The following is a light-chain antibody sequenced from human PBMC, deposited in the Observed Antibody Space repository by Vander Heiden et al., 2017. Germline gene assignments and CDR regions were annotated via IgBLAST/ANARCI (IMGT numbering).Light chain of an antibody. Sequence: EIVMTQSPATLSVSPGERVTLSCRASQSASRNLAWYQQKPGQAPRLLIYCASTRATGIPARFSGSGSGTEFTLTISSLQSEDFAVYYCQQYHNWPPYTFGQGTKLEIK. CDR1: QSASRN. J-gene: IGKJ2*01. CDR3: QQYHNWPPYT. V-gene: IGKV3-15*01. CDR2: CAS.